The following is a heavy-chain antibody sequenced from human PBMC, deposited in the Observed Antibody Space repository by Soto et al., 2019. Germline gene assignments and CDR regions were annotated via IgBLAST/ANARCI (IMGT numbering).Heavy chain of an antibody. J-gene: IGHJ5*02. CDR2: INAGNGNT. CDR1: GYTFTGYA. Sequence: ASVKVSCKASGYTFTGYAMHWVRQAPGQRLEWMGWINAGNGNTKYSQKFQGRGTITRDTSASTAYMELSSLRSEDTAVYYCASPYIAAAGTGFHWFDPWGQGTLVTVSS. D-gene: IGHD6-13*01. V-gene: IGHV1-3*01. CDR3: ASPYIAAAGTGFHWFDP.